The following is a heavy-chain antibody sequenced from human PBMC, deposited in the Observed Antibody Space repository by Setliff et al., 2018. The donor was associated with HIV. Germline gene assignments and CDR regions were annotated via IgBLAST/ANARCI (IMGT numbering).Heavy chain of an antibody. Sequence: SGPTLVNPTQTLTLTCTFSGFSLTTSGMCVTWIRQPPGKALEWLARIDWDDEKKYNTFLKTRLTISKDTSRNQVVLTMTNMDPVDTATYYCAYSGRQLRGPYFDFWGQGTPVTVSS. D-gene: IGHD1-1*01. CDR3: AYSGRQLRGPYFDF. CDR2: IDWDDEK. J-gene: IGHJ4*02. CDR1: GFSLTTSGMC. V-gene: IGHV2-70*11.